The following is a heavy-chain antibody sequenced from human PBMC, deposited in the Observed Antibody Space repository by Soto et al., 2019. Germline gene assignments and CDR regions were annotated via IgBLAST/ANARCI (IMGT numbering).Heavy chain of an antibody. CDR3: AKDMLSGIRYYYYGMDV. Sequence: VQLVESGGSLVQPGGSLSLSCVGSGFTFSSYGMHWVRQAPGKGLEWVAVISYDGSNKYYADSVKGRFTISRDNSKNTLYLQMNSLRAEDTAVYYCAKDMLSGIRYYYYGMDVWGQGTTVTVSS. J-gene: IGHJ6*02. CDR2: ISYDGSNK. V-gene: IGHV3-30*18. CDR1: GFTFSSYG. D-gene: IGHD3-10*02.